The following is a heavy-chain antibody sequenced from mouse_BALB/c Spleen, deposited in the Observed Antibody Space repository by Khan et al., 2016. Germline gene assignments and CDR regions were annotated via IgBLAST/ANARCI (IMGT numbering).Heavy chain of an antibody. CDR2: IDPGSGNT. V-gene: IGHV1S41*01. Sequence: DLVKPGASVKLSCKASGYTFTSYWINWIKQRPGQGLEWIGRIDPGSGNTYYNEMFKGKATLTVDTSSSTAYIQLSRLSSEDSAVYFCARGGTYARYRYYDVWGAGSTVTVSS. CDR1: GYTFTSYW. CDR3: ARGGTYARYRYYDV. J-gene: IGHJ1*01. D-gene: IGHD1-1*02.